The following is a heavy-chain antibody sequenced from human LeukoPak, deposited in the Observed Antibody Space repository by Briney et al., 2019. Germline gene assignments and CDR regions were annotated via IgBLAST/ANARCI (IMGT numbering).Heavy chain of an antibody. CDR2: IYSCGST. CDR3: AKDLWSSSSWFNWFDP. CDR1: EFPVDSNY. D-gene: IGHD6-13*01. V-gene: IGHV3-66*01. J-gene: IGHJ5*02. Sequence: GVPLRLLCTACEFPVDSNYKIWLPHSPGEALEGVSHIYSCGSTYYADSVKGRFTISRDNSKNTLYLQMNSLRAEDTAVYYCAKDLWSSSSWFNWFDPWGQGTLVTVSS.